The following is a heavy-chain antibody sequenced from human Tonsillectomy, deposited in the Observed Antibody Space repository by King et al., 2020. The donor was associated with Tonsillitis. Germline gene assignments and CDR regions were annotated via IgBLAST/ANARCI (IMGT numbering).Heavy chain of an antibody. Sequence: VQLVESGGGVVQPGGSLRLSCAASGFTFNSYGMHWVRQAPGKGLEWVAFIRYDGSNKYYADSVKGRFTISRDNSKNTLYLQMNSLRAEDTAVYYCAKDTGYCSGGSCYGPIDYWGQGPLVTVSS. CDR1: GFTFNSYG. J-gene: IGHJ4*02. CDR2: IRYDGSNK. D-gene: IGHD2-15*01. V-gene: IGHV3-30*02. CDR3: AKDTGYCSGGSCYGPIDY.